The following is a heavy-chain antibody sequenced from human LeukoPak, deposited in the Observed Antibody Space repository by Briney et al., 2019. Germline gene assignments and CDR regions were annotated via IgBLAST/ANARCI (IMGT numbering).Heavy chain of an antibody. D-gene: IGHD3-9*01. J-gene: IGHJ4*02. CDR1: GYTFTGYY. V-gene: IGHV1-2*02. Sequence: ASVKVSCKASGYTFTGYYMHWVRQAPGQGLEWMGWINPNSGGTNYAQKLQGRVTMTRDTSISTAYMELSRLRSDDTAVYYCARDLPLTGLYDYWGQGTLVTVSS. CDR2: INPNSGGT. CDR3: ARDLPLTGLYDY.